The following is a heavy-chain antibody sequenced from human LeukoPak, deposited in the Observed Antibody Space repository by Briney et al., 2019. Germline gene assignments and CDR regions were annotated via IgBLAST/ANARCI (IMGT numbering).Heavy chain of an antibody. Sequence: PSQTLSLTCTVSGGSFSSDNYFWSWIRQPAGKGLEWIGRTYSSGKTNYNPSLQSRVIISVDSSKNQFSLKMSSVTAADTAMYYCARHFNGGTVWGQGTLVLVSS. J-gene: IGHJ4*02. CDR2: TYSSGKT. CDR1: GGSFSSDNYF. V-gene: IGHV4-61*02. D-gene: IGHD2-15*01. CDR3: ARHFNGGTV.